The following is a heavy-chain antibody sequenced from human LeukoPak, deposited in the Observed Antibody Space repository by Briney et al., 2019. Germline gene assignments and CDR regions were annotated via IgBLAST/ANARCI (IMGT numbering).Heavy chain of an antibody. CDR3: ARMDVMGSYGLSYWYYFDY. CDR1: GVSISSDY. Sequence: SETLSLTCTVSGVSISSDYWSWIRQPPGKGLEWIGYVPHSGSTNYNPSLKSRVTISIDTSRNQFSLHLNSVTAADTAVYYCARMDVMGSYGLSYWYYFDYWGQGTLVTVSS. V-gene: IGHV4-59*08. J-gene: IGHJ4*02. D-gene: IGHD5-18*01. CDR2: VPHSGST.